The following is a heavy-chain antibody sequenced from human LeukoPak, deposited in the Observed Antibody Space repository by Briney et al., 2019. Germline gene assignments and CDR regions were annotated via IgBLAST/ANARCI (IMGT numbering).Heavy chain of an antibody. CDR1: GGTFSSYA. CDR3: ARGGFPVVVPAALVTPSFDP. J-gene: IGHJ5*02. D-gene: IGHD2-2*01. V-gene: IGHV1-69*13. CDR2: IIPIFGTA. Sequence: GASVKVSCKASGGTFSSYAISWVRQAPGQGLEWMGGIIPIFGTANYAQKFQGRVTITADESTSTAYMELSSLRSEDTAVYYCARGGFPVVVPAALVTPSFDPWGQGTLVTVSS.